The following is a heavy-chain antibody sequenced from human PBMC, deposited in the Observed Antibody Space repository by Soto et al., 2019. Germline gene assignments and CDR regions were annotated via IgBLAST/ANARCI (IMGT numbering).Heavy chain of an antibody. V-gene: IGHV3-30-3*01. D-gene: IGHD6-6*01. CDR3: ARGSWSTSSCPDY. J-gene: IGHJ4*02. CDR1: GFTFSSYA. CDR2: ISYDGSNK. Sequence: GGSLRLSCAASGFTFSSYAMHWVRQAPGKGLEWVAVISYDGSNKYYADSVKGRFTISRDNSKNTLYLQMNSLRAEDTAVYYCARGSWSTSSCPDYWGQGTLVTVSS.